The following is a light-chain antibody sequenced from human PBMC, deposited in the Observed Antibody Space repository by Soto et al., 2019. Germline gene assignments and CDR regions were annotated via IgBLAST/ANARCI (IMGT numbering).Light chain of an antibody. V-gene: IGKV1-39*01. CDR3: QKSYNTPYT. Sequence: DIQMTQSPSSLSASVGDRVTITCRASQSISSDLNWYQQKPGKAPKLLIYAASSLQSGVPSRFSGSGSGTDFTLTIISLQPEDFATYYCQKSYNTPYTFGQGTKLEIK. J-gene: IGKJ2*01. CDR2: AAS. CDR1: QSISSD.